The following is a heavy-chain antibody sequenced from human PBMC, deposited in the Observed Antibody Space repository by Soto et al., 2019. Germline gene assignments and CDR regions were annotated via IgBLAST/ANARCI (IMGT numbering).Heavy chain of an antibody. CDR2: INHSGST. CDR3: ARGLGNYYYFDY. Sequence: QVQLQQWGAGLLKPSETLSLTCAVYGGSFSGYYWSWIRQPPGKGLEWIGEINHSGSTNYNPSLKSRDTISVDTSKNQFSLKLSSVTAADTAVYYCARGLGNYYYFDYWGQGTLVTVSS. CDR1: GGSFSGYY. J-gene: IGHJ4*02. V-gene: IGHV4-34*01. D-gene: IGHD3-10*01.